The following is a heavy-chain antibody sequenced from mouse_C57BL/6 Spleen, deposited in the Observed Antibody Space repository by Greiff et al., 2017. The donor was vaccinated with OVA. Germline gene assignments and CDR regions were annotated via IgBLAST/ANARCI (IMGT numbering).Heavy chain of an antibody. CDR1: GYSITSGYD. Sequence: EVHLVESGPGMVKPSQSLSLTCTVTGYSITSGYDWHWIRHFPGNKLEWMGYISYSGSTNYNPSLKSRISITHDTSKNHFFLKLNSVTTEDTATYYCARERYYGSSHWYFDVWGTGTTVTVSS. CDR3: ARERYYGSSHWYFDV. J-gene: IGHJ1*03. CDR2: ISYSGST. V-gene: IGHV3-1*01. D-gene: IGHD1-1*01.